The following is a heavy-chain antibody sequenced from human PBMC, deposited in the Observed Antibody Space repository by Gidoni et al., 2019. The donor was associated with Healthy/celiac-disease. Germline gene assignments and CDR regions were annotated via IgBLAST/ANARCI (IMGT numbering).Heavy chain of an antibody. CDR3: ARGRIAVAGTYDY. D-gene: IGHD6-19*01. Sequence: QVQLQQWGAGLLKPSETLSLTCAVYGGSFSGYYWSWIRQPPGKGLEWIGEINHSGSTNYNPSLKSRVTISVDTSKNQFSLKLSSVTAADTAVYYCARGRIAVAGTYDYWGQGTLVTVSS. CDR1: GGSFSGYY. J-gene: IGHJ4*02. CDR2: INHSGST. V-gene: IGHV4-34*01.